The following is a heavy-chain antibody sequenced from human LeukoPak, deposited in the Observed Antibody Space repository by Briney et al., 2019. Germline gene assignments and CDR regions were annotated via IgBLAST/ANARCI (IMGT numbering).Heavy chain of an antibody. CDR2: ISYDGSNE. CDR1: GFTFSRYT. J-gene: IGHJ3*02. Sequence: PGRSLRLSCAASGFTFSRYTMHWVRQAPGKGLEWVAVISYDGSNEYYADSVKGRFTISRDNSKNTLYFQMNSLRAKDSAVYYCASGALFGELLGAFDIWGQGTMVTVSS. V-gene: IGHV3-30*14. CDR3: ASGALFGELLGAFDI. D-gene: IGHD3-10*02.